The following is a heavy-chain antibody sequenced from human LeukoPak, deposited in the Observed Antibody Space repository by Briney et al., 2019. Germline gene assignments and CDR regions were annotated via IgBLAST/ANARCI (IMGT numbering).Heavy chain of an antibody. D-gene: IGHD2/OR15-2a*01. Sequence: SETLSLTCTVSGGSISSSSYYWGWIRQPPGKGLEWIGSIYYIGSTYYNPSLKSRVTISVDTSKNQFSLKLSSVTAADTAVYYCARHDTSIGHAFDIWGQGTMVTASS. CDR3: ARHDTSIGHAFDI. J-gene: IGHJ3*02. V-gene: IGHV4-39*01. CDR2: IYYIGST. CDR1: GGSISSSSYY.